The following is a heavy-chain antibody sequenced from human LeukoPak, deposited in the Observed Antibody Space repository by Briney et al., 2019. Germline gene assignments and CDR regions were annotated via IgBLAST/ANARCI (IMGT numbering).Heavy chain of an antibody. D-gene: IGHD6-19*01. CDR1: GYTFTGYY. V-gene: IGHV1-2*02. J-gene: IGHJ5*02. Sequence: ASVKVSCKASGYTFTGYYMHWVRQAPGQGLEWMGWINPNSGATKSAQKFQGRITMTRDTSISTAYMELSRLRSDDTAVYYCASGFSIAVAGNWFDPWGQGTLVTVSS. CDR3: ASGFSIAVAGNWFDP. CDR2: INPNSGAT.